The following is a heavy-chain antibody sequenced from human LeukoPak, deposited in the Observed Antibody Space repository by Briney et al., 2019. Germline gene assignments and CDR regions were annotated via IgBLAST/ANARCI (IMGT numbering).Heavy chain of an antibody. CDR2: IRYDGSNR. D-gene: IGHD3-22*01. CDR3: AKDLYYDSSATDACHI. Sequence: GGSLRLSCAASGFTFSSYGMHWVRQAPGKGLEWVAFIRYDGSNRYYADSVKGRFTISRDSSKDTLYLQMNSLRAEDTAVYYCAKDLYYDSSATDACHIWGQGTMVTVSS. CDR1: GFTFSSYG. V-gene: IGHV3-30*02. J-gene: IGHJ3*02.